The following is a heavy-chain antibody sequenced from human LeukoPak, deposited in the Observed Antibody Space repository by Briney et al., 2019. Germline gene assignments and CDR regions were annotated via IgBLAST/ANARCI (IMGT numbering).Heavy chain of an antibody. CDR3: VKGAGYCSGGSCNFFFDY. J-gene: IGHJ4*02. CDR2: ISSNGGST. D-gene: IGHD2-15*01. CDR1: GFTFSSYA. V-gene: IGHV3-64D*06. Sequence: GGSLRLSCSASGFTFSSYAMHWVRQAPGKGLEYVSAISSNGGSTYYADSVKGRFTISRDNSKNTLYLQMSSLRAEDTAVYYCVKGAGYCSGGSCNFFFDYWGQGTLVTVSS.